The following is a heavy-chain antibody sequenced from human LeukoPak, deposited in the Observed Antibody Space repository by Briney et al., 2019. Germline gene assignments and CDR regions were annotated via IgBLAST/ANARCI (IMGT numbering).Heavy chain of an antibody. V-gene: IGHV3-53*01. D-gene: IGHD2-2*02. Sequence: GGSLRLSCAASGFSVSSNYMSWVRRAPGKGLEWVSVIYSGGSTYYADSVKGRFTISRDNSKNTPYLQMNSLGAEDTAVYYCARVSYCSSTSCYKSDYYYYMDVWGKGTTVTVSS. CDR2: IYSGGST. CDR1: GFSVSSNY. CDR3: ARVSYCSSTSCYKSDYYYYMDV. J-gene: IGHJ6*03.